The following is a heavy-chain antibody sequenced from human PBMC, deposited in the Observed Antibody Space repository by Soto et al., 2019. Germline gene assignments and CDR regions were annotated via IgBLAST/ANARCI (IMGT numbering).Heavy chain of an antibody. CDR1: GGTFSSYA. V-gene: IGHV1-69*06. J-gene: IGHJ4*02. D-gene: IGHD3-22*01. CDR3: ARDQGAYYDSSGYGFGSY. CDR2: IIPIFGTA. Sequence: ASVKVSCKASGGTFSSYAISWVRQAPGQGLEWMGGIIPIFGTANYAQKFQGRVTITADKSTSTAYMELSSLRSEDTAVYYCARDQGAYYDSSGYGFGSYWGQGTLVTVSS.